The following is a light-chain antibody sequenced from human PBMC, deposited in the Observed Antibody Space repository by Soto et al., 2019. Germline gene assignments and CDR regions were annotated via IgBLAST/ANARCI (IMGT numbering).Light chain of an antibody. CDR1: SSDVGGYNY. CDR3: SSYAGINNLV. J-gene: IGLJ2*01. V-gene: IGLV2-8*01. Sequence: QSALTQPPSASGCPGQSVTISCTGTSSDVGGYNYVSWYQHPPGKAPKLMIYEVSKRPSGVPDRFSGSKSGNTASLTVSGLQAEDEADYFCSSYAGINNLVFGGGTQLTVL. CDR2: EVS.